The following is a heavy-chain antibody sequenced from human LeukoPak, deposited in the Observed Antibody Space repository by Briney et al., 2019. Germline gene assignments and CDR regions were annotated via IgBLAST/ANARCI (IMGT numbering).Heavy chain of an antibody. CDR2: IFPADSYT. J-gene: IGHJ5*02. D-gene: IGHD2-15*01. CDR1: GYRLTNYW. V-gene: IGHV5-51*01. Sequence: GESLKTSWQSSGYRLTNYWIGWVRQMPGKGLEWMGTIFPADSYTRYSPSFQGQVTISVDKSNNTAYLQWSSLKASDTAIYYCARLSGGSPWGQGTLVTVSS. CDR3: ARLSGGSP.